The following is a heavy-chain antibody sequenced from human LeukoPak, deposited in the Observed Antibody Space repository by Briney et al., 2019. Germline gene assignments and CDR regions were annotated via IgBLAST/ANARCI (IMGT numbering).Heavy chain of an antibody. D-gene: IGHD3-3*01. CDR3: AREIGVPFGVVIIGYMDV. Sequence: SETLSLTCTVSGGSISSYYWSWIRQPAGKGLEWIGRIYTSGSTNYNPSLKSRVTMSVDTSKNQFSLKLSSVTAADTAVYYCAREIGVPFGVVIIGYMDVWGKGTTVTVPS. CDR2: IYTSGST. CDR1: GGSISSYY. V-gene: IGHV4-4*07. J-gene: IGHJ6*03.